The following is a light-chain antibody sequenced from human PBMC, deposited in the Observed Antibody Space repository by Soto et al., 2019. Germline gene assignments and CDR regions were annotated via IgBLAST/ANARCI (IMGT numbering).Light chain of an antibody. J-gene: IGKJ3*01. V-gene: IGKV1-27*01. CDR2: ATS. CDR1: QGINHY. CDR3: QQTYKNSWT. Sequence: DIQMTQSPSSLSASVGDRVTITCRASQGINHYLAWFQQKPGKVPKLLIYATSTLQSGVPSRFIGSGYATDFSLTISSLQPEDFATYYCQQTYKNSWTFGPGTKVDIK.